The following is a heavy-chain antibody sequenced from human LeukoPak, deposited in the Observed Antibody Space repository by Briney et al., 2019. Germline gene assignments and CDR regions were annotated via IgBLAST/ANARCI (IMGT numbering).Heavy chain of an antibody. V-gene: IGHV3-66*01. CDR1: GFTVSSNY. D-gene: IGHD6-13*01. CDR3: AKAGSWPRFDP. Sequence: PGGSLRLSCAASGFTVSSNYMSWVRQVPGKGLEWVSVIYSGGSTYYADSVKGRFTISRDNSKNTLYLQMYSLRAEDTAVYYCAKAGSWPRFDPWGQGTLVTVSS. CDR2: IYSGGST. J-gene: IGHJ5*02.